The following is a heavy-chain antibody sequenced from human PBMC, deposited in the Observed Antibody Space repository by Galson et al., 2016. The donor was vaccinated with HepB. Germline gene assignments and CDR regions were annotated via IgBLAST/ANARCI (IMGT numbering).Heavy chain of an antibody. J-gene: IGHJ3*01. CDR2: IKADGRDK. Sequence: SLRLSCAASGFTYSAYGMDWVRQAPGKGLEWVADIKADGRDKFYVDSVKGRFTIARDNTKNSLYLQMNSLRAEDTAVYYCVRDDYLDVWGQGTMVIVSS. D-gene: IGHD4-11*01. CDR1: GFTYSAYG. V-gene: IGHV3-7*01. CDR3: VRDDYLDV.